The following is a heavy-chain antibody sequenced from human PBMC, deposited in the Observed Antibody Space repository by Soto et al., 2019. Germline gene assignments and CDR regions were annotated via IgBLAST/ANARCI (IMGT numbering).Heavy chain of an antibody. CDR2: IGGSGRSE. CDR1: GFTLSSYA. D-gene: IGHD1-26*01. J-gene: IGHJ5*02. CDR3: AKDRDSDYPNWFDP. V-gene: IGHV3-23*01. Sequence: GSLRPPCSAPGFTLSSYAMIWVRQAPGKVLQWVSAIGGSGRSEYYADSVKGRFTISRDNSKNTLYLQMNSLRAGDTAVYYCAKDRDSDYPNWFDPWGQGTLVTVSS.